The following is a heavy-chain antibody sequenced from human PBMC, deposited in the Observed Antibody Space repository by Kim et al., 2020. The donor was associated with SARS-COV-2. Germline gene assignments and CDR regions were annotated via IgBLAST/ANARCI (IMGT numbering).Heavy chain of an antibody. V-gene: IGHV4-39*01. CDR3: ARSWIQLWFDS. CDR2: IYHSGST. J-gene: IGHJ5*01. CDR1: GGSISSSSYY. D-gene: IGHD5-18*01. Sequence: SETLSLTCTVSGGSISSSSYYWGWIRQPPGKGLEWIGSIYHSGSTYDNPSLKSRVTISVDTSKNQFSLKLISVTAADTAVYYCARSWIQLWFDSWGQGT.